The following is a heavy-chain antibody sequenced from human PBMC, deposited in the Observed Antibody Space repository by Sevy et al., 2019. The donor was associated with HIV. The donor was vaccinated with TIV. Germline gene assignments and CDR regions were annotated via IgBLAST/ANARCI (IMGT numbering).Heavy chain of an antibody. CDR2: IIPIFGTA. D-gene: IGHD6-6*01. CDR1: GGTFSSYA. J-gene: IGHJ6*03. V-gene: IGHV1-69*06. CDR3: ARGYSSSSYYYYMDV. Sequence: ASVKVSCKASGGTFSSYAISWVRQAPGQGLEWMGGIIPIFGTANYAQKFQGRVTITADKSTSTAYMELSSLRSEDTAVYYCARGYSSSSYYYYMDVWGKGTTVTVSS.